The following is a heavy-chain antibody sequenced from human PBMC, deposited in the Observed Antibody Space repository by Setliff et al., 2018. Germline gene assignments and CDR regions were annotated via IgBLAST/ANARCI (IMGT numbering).Heavy chain of an antibody. V-gene: IGHV3-23*01. CDR1: GFTFSAYA. CDR3: ARDREGDGNYYMDV. CDR2: ISPIGDST. J-gene: IGHJ6*03. D-gene: IGHD1-1*01. Sequence: GGSLRLSCAASGFTFSAYAMSWVRQSPGKGLEWVSAISPIGDSTYYLDSVKGRFTISRDNSKNTLYLQMNSLRAEDTAVYYCARDREGDGNYYMDVWGKGTTVTVSS.